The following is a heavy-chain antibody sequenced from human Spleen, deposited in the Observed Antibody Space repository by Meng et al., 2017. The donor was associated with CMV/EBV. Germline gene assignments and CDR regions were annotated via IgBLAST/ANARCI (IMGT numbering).Heavy chain of an antibody. CDR2: INHSGST. V-gene: IGHV4-34*01. Sequence: SETLSLTCTVSGGSISDYYWSWIRQPPGKGLEWIGEINHSGSTNYNPSLKSRVTISVDTSKNQFSLKLSSVTAADTAVYYCARRPLGSRAHLDYWGQGTLVTVPQ. D-gene: IGHD1-14*01. J-gene: IGHJ4*02. CDR3: ARRPLGSRAHLDY. CDR1: GGSISDYY.